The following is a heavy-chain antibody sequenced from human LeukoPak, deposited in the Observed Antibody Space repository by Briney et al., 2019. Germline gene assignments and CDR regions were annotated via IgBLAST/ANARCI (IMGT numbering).Heavy chain of an antibody. J-gene: IGHJ4*02. CDR1: GYTFTSYG. V-gene: IGHV1-18*01. Sequence: ASVKVSCKASGYTFTSYGISWVRQAPGQGLEWMGWISAYNGNTNYAQKLQGRVTMTTDTSTSTAYMELRSLRSDDTAVYYCARLLEYYDSSGYYPKLDYWGQGTLVTVSS. CDR3: ARLLEYYDSSGYYPKLDY. D-gene: IGHD3-22*01. CDR2: ISAYNGNT.